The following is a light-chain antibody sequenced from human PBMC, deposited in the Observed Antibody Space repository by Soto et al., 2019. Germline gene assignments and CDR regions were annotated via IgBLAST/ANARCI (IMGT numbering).Light chain of an antibody. CDR3: TSWTTSTTMI. CDR2: DVN. CDR1: RSDIGAYNF. Sequence: QSALTQPASVSGSPGQSITISCTGTRSDIGAYNFVSWYQQHPGEVPKLMLYDVNVRPSGVSNRFSGSKSGNTASLTISGLHAEDEADYYCTSWTTSTTMIFGGGTKLTVL. J-gene: IGLJ2*01. V-gene: IGLV2-14*03.